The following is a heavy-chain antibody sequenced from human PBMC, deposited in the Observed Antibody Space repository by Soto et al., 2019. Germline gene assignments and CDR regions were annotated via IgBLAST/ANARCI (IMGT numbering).Heavy chain of an antibody. CDR3: AIVDFWTRYDKRASCFDH. J-gene: IGHJ5*02. V-gene: IGHV1-8*01. D-gene: IGHD3-10*01. CDR1: GYTFINKD. CDR2: MDIKNDYP. Sequence: QVQLVQSGATVKSPGASVKVSCKASGYTFINKDITWVRQAAGQGLEWMGWMDIKNDYPVDAQKFKGRVTMTRDTSIDTAYRELSGLRPEDTAVYYCAIVDFWTRYDKRASCFDHWGQGTLVTVSA.